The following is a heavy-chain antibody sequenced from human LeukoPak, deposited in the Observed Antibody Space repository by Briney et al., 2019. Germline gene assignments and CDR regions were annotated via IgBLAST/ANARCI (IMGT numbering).Heavy chain of an antibody. J-gene: IGHJ3*02. V-gene: IGHV1-69*04. Sequence: ASVKVSCKASGGTFSSYAISWVRQAPGQGLEWMGRIIPILGIANYAQKFQGRVTITRDTSASTAYMELRSLRSDDTAVYYCARDRGEMATIAGDAFDIWGQGTMVTVSS. CDR2: IIPILGIA. CDR3: ARDRGEMATIAGDAFDI. CDR1: GGTFSSYA. D-gene: IGHD5-24*01.